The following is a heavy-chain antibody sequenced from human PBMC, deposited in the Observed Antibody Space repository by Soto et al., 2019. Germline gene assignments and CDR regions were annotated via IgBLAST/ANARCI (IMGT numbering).Heavy chain of an antibody. D-gene: IGHD5-18*01. Sequence: GGSLRLSCASSGVTFSSYGMHWVRQAPGKGLEWVAVLSYDGSNKYYADSVKGRFTISRDNSKNTLYLQMNSLRAEDTAVYYCAKDLTSYGLAAVLDYWGQGTLVTVSS. CDR3: AKDLTSYGLAAVLDY. CDR2: LSYDGSNK. CDR1: GVTFSSYG. J-gene: IGHJ4*02. V-gene: IGHV3-30*18.